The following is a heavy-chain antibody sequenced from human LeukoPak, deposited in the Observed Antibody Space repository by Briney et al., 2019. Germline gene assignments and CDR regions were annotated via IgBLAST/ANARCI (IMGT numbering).Heavy chain of an antibody. D-gene: IGHD3-9*01. CDR3: AKFYDILTAYFDF. CDR2: ISGGGGST. CDR1: GFTFSSYA. Sequence: GGSLRLSCAASGFTFSSYAMSWVRQSPGKGLEWVSAISGGGGSTYYAYYTDSVRGRFTISRDNSKNTLYLQMNSLRAEDTAVYYCAKFYDILTAYFDFWGQGTLVTVSS. J-gene: IGHJ4*02. V-gene: IGHV3-23*01.